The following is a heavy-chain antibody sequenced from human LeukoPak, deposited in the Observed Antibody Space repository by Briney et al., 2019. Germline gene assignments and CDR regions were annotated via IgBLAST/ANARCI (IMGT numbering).Heavy chain of an antibody. J-gene: IGHJ5*02. CDR1: GFTFSSSA. CDR2: ISNNGGYT. CDR3: ARNSGSYYCLDL. D-gene: IGHD1-26*01. Sequence: GGSLRLSCAASGFTFSSSAMSWVRQAPGKGLEWVSAISNNGGYTYYADSVQGRFTISRDNSKSTLCLQMNSLRAEGTAVYYCARNSGSYYCLDLWGQGTLVTVSS. V-gene: IGHV3-23*01.